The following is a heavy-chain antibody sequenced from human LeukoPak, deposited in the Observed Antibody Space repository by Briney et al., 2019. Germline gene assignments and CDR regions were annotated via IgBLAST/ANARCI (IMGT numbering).Heavy chain of an antibody. V-gene: IGHV3-23*01. CDR1: GFTFSSYA. D-gene: IGHD3-10*01. CDR3: AKAGSGYYYYGSGSFYKDYYYMDV. Sequence: GGSLRLSCAASGFTFSSYAMSWVRQAPGKGLEWVSTISSSGGSTYYADSVKGRFTISRDNSNNTLYLQMNSLRAEDTAVYYCAKAGSGYYYYGSGSFYKDYYYMDVWGKGTTVTVSS. CDR2: ISSSGGST. J-gene: IGHJ6*03.